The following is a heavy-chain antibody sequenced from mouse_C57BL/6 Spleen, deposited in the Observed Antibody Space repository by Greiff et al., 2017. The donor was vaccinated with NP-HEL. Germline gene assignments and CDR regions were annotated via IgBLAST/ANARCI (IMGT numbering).Heavy chain of an antibody. Sequence: DVQLQESGPGLVKPSQSLSLTCSVTGYSITSGYYWNWIRQFPGNKLEWMGYISYDGSNNYNPSLKNRISITRDTSKNQFFLKLNSVTTEDTATYYCARDYYDYDGGFDYWGQGTTLTVSS. D-gene: IGHD2-4*01. CDR1: GYSITSGYY. CDR3: ARDYYDYDGGFDY. V-gene: IGHV3-6*01. CDR2: ISYDGSN. J-gene: IGHJ2*01.